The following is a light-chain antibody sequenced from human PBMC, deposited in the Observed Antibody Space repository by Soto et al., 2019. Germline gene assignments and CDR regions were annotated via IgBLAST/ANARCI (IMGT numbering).Light chain of an antibody. Sequence: DIQMTQSPSSMSASVGDRVTITCRASQSISAYLNWYQQKPGKAPKLLIYAASSLQSGVPSRFSGSGSGTDFTLTISSLQPEDFATYYCQQYNSYSITFGRGTRLEI. CDR1: QSISAY. CDR3: QQYNSYSIT. V-gene: IGKV1-39*01. CDR2: AAS. J-gene: IGKJ5*01.